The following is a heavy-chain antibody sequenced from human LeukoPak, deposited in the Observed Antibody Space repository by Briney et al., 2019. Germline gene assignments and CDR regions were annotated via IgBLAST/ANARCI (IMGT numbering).Heavy chain of an antibody. D-gene: IGHD1-26*01. J-gene: IGHJ4*02. CDR1: GGSFSGYY. CDR2: INHSGST. V-gene: IGHV4-34*01. CDR3: ARASQFSDRSGSYKPGDY. Sequence: SETLSLTCAVYGGSFSGYYWSWIRQPPGKGLEWIGEINHSGSTNYNPSLKSRVTISVDTSRNQFSLKLSSVTAADTAVYYCARASQFSDRSGSYKPGDYWGQGTLVTVSS.